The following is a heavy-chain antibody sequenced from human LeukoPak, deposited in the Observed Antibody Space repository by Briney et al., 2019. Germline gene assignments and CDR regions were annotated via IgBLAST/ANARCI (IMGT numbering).Heavy chain of an antibody. CDR1: GFTFSSYG. CDR3: ARRQGSNLVDY. CDR2: IWYDGGNK. J-gene: IGHJ4*02. Sequence: HAGGSLRLSCAASGFTFSSYGMHWVRQAPGKGLEWVAVIWYDGGNKYYADSVKGRFTISRDNSKNTLYLQMNSLRAEDTAVYYCARRQGSNLVDYWGQGTLVTVSS. D-gene: IGHD4-11*01. V-gene: IGHV3-33*01.